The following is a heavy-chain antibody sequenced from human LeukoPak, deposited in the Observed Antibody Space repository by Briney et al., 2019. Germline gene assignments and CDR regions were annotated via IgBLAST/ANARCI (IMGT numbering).Heavy chain of an antibody. CDR2: TYYRSKWYN. V-gene: IGHV6-1*01. J-gene: IGHJ3*02. D-gene: IGHD1-26*01. CDR1: GDSVSGNSVA. CDR3: ARRLTGSLYAFDI. Sequence: SQTLSLTCAISGDSVSGNSVAWNWIRQSPSRGLEWLGRTYYRSKWYNDYALSVKSRITIKPDTSRNQFSLQLNSVTPDDSAIYYCARRLTGSLYAFDIWGQGTVVTVSS.